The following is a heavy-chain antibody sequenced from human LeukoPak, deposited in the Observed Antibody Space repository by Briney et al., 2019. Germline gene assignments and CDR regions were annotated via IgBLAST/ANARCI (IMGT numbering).Heavy chain of an antibody. V-gene: IGHV3-74*01. CDR2: INSDGSST. CDR3: AKAGADRVLRYFDWSTWE. J-gene: IGHJ4*02. Sequence: PGGSLRLSCAASGFTFSSYWMHWVRQAPGKGLVWVSRINSDGSSTSYADSVKGRFTISRDNSKNTLYLQMNSLRAEDTAVYFCAKAGADRVLRYFDWSTWEWGQGTLVTASS. D-gene: IGHD3-9*01. CDR1: GFTFSSYW.